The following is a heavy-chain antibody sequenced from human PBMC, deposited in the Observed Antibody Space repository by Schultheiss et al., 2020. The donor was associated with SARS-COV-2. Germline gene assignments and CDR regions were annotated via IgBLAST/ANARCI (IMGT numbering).Heavy chain of an antibody. CDR1: GYTFTSYG. CDR2: INPNSGGT. V-gene: IGHV1-2*04. Sequence: ASVKVSCKASGYTFTSYGISWVRQAPGQGLEWMGWINPNSGGTNYAQKFQGWVTMTRDTSISTAYMELSRLRSDDTAVYYCASLATAGTVRFDYWGQGTLVTVSS. CDR3: ASLATAGTVRFDY. J-gene: IGHJ4*02. D-gene: IGHD6-13*01.